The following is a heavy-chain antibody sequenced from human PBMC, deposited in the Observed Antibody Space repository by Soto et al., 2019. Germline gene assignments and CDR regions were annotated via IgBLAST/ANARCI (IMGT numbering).Heavy chain of an antibody. D-gene: IGHD3-3*01. J-gene: IGHJ4*02. V-gene: IGHV3-30*18. CDR3: AKDRVRDRFWSGYYAVALDF. CDR1: GFSFNSYG. Sequence: LRLSCEASGFSFNSYGMHWVRQAPGKGLQWVAIISYDGSNEYYADSVKGRFTISRDNSKNTPYLQMNSLRPEDTAVYYCAKDRVRDRFWSGYYAVALDFWGQGTLGTVSS. CDR2: ISYDGSNE.